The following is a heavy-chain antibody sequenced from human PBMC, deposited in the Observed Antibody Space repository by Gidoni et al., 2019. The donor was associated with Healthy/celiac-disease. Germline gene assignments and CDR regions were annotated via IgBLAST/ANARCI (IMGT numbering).Heavy chain of an antibody. V-gene: IGHV3-33*08. CDR2: IWYDGSNK. CDR3: ARGSYSSGWSNWFDP. CDR1: GFTFSSYG. Sequence: QVQLVESGGGVVQPGRSLRLSCDASGFTFSSYGMHWVRQAPGKGLEWVAVIWYDGSNKYYADSVKGRFTISRDNSKNTLYLQMNSLRAEDTAVYYCARGSYSSGWSNWFDPWGQGTLVTVSS. D-gene: IGHD6-19*01. J-gene: IGHJ5*02.